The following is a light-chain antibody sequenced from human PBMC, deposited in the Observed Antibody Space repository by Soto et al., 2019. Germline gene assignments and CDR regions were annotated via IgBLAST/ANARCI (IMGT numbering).Light chain of an antibody. Sequence: DIHITESPATLSASVGDRVTITCRASQSISSWLAWYQQKPGKAPKLLIYDASSLESGVPSRFSGSGSGTEFTLTISSLQPEDFATYYCQQVNTFPQTFGQGTKVDIK. CDR3: QQVNTFPQT. V-gene: IGKV1-5*01. CDR2: DAS. J-gene: IGKJ1*01. CDR1: QSISSW.